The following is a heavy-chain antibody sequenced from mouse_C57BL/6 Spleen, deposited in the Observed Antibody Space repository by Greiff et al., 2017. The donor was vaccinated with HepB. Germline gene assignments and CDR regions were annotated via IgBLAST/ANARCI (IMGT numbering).Heavy chain of an antibody. CDR1: GYTFTSYW. Sequence: LQQSGAELVRPGSSVKLSCKASGYTFTSYWMHWVKQRPIQGLEWIGNIDPSDSETHYNQKFKDKATLTVDKSSSTAYMQLSSLTSEDSAVYYCAREGTGAWFAYWGQGTLVTVSA. D-gene: IGHD3-3*01. CDR3: AREGTGAWFAY. CDR2: IDPSDSET. V-gene: IGHV1-52*01. J-gene: IGHJ3*01.